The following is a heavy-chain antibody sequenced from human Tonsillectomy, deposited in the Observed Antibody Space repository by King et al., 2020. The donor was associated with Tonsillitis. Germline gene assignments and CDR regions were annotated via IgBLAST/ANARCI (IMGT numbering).Heavy chain of an antibody. CDR2: NYYIGST. J-gene: IGHJ4*02. Sequence: QLQESGPGLVKPSETLSLTCTVSGGSVISGRYYWNWFRQPPGKGLDGCASNYYIGSTNYNPSPKSRVTISVDTSKNQFSLKLTSVTPADTAVYYCASRSAAFDFWGQGTLVPVSS. CDR3: ASRSAAFDF. V-gene: IGHV4-61*01. CDR1: GGSVISGRYY. D-gene: IGHD6-25*01.